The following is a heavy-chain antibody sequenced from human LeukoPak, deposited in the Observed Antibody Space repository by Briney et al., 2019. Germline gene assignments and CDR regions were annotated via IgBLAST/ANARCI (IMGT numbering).Heavy chain of an antibody. CDR2: IIPIFGTA. V-gene: IGHV1-69*05. Sequence: VASVKVSCKASGGTFSGYAISWVRQAPGQGLEWMGGIIPIFGTANYAQKFQGRVTITTDESTSTAYMELSSLRSEDTAVYYCASAPIFGVVIIPAYYYYYMDVWGKGTTVTVSS. J-gene: IGHJ6*03. CDR3: ASAPIFGVVIIPAYYYYYMDV. D-gene: IGHD3-3*01. CDR1: GGTFSGYA.